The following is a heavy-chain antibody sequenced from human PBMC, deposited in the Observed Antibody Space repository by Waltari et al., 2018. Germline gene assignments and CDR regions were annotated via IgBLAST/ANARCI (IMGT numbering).Heavy chain of an antibody. D-gene: IGHD1-26*01. CDR3: ARDLERATSHAFDI. V-gene: IGHV1-18*01. CDR1: GYTFTSYG. J-gene: IGHJ3*02. CDR2: ISAYNGNT. Sequence: QVQLVQSGAEVKKPGASVKVSCKASGYTFTSYGISWVRQAPGQGLEWMGWISAYNGNTNYAQKIQGRVTMTTDASTSTAYTGLRSLSSDDTAVYYCARDLERATSHAFDIWGQGTMVTVSS.